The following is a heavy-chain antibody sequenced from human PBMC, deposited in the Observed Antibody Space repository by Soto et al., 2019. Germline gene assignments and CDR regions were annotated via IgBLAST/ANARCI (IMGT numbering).Heavy chain of an antibody. D-gene: IGHD3-22*01. Sequence: SETLSLTCTVSGGSISSYYWSWIRQPPGKGLEWIGYIYYSGSTNYNPSLKSRVTISVDTSKNQFSLKLSSVTAADTAVYYCARVGYYYDSSGYYYFRGGLDYWGQGTLVTVSS. CDR1: GGSISSYY. V-gene: IGHV4-59*01. J-gene: IGHJ4*02. CDR3: ARVGYYYDSSGYYYFRGGLDY. CDR2: IYYSGST.